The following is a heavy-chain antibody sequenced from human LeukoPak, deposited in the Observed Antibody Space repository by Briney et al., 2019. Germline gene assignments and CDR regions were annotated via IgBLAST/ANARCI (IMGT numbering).Heavy chain of an antibody. D-gene: IGHD3-16*01. Sequence: GASVTVSCKASGYTFTGYYLHWVRQAPGQGLEWMGWINPKTGGTNYVQKFQGRVTVTRDTSINTVYMELSGLKSDDTPVYYCARDWGEGYFDYWGQGTLVTVSS. CDR2: INPKTGGT. V-gene: IGHV1-2*02. J-gene: IGHJ4*02. CDR1: GYTFTGYY. CDR3: ARDWGEGYFDY.